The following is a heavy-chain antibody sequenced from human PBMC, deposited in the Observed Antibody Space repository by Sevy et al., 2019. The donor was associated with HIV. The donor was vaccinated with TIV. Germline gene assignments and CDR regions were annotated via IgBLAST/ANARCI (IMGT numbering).Heavy chain of an antibody. CDR3: ARAGYCSSTSCYGQPDYYYYYGMDV. D-gene: IGHD2-2*01. Sequence: ASVKVSCKASGGTFSSYAISWVRQAHGQGLEWMGGIIPIFGTANYAQKFQGRVTITADESTSTAYMELSSLRSEDTAVYYCARAGYCSSTSCYGQPDYYYYYGMDVWGQGTTVTVSS. J-gene: IGHJ6*02. CDR1: GGTFSSYA. V-gene: IGHV1-69*13. CDR2: IIPIFGTA.